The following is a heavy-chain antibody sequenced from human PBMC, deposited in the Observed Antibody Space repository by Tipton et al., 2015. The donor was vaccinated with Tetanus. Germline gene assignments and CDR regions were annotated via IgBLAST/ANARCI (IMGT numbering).Heavy chain of an antibody. D-gene: IGHD1-20*01. J-gene: IGHJ4*02. V-gene: IGHV3-30*04. CDR2: ISYDGSNK. CDR1: GFTFSSYA. CDR3: AREGGPYNWNYFDY. Sequence: SLRLSCAASGFTFSSYAMHWVRQAPGKGLEWVAVISYDGSNKYYADSVKGRFTISRDNSKNTLYLQMNSLRAEDTAVYYCAREGGPYNWNYFDYWGQGTLVTVSS.